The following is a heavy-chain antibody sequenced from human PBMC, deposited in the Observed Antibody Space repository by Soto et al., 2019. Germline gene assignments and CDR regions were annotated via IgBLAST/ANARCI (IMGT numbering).Heavy chain of an antibody. CDR1: GGTFSSYA. Sequence: SVQVSCKASGGTFSSYAISWVRQAPGQGLEWMGGIMPLLGTANYAQKFQGRLTITADESTTTAYMELSSLTSEDTAVYYCASSFSTVTTFGFDYCGQGTMVTVSS. CDR2: IMPLLGTA. CDR3: ASSFSTVTTFGFDY. V-gene: IGHV1-69*13. D-gene: IGHD4-17*01. J-gene: IGHJ4*02.